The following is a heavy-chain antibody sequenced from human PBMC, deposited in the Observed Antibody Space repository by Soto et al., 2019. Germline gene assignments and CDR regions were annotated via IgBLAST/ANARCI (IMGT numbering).Heavy chain of an antibody. D-gene: IGHD3-10*01. CDR1: GYSFAGYW. Sequence: PGESLKISCKGSGYSFAGYWITWVRQKPGKGLEWMGRIDPSDSQTYYSPSFQGQVTISADKSISTAYLQWSSLKASDTAMYYCARLPYYYGSGSPRASRGYYYYYYGMDVWGQGTTVTVSS. CDR3: ARLPYYYGSGSPRASRGYYYYYYGMDV. CDR2: IDPSDSQT. V-gene: IGHV5-10-1*04. J-gene: IGHJ6*02.